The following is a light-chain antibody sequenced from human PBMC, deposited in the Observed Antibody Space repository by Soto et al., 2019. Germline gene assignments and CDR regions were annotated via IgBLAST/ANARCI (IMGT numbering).Light chain of an antibody. J-gene: IGLJ3*02. CDR1: SSDVGGYNY. Sequence: QSALTQPPSASGSPGQSVTISCTGTSSDVGGYNYVSWYQQHPGKAPKLLIYEVSKRPSGVPDRFSGSKSGNMASLTVSGLQAADEADYCCSSYAGSYNWVFGGGTKLTVL. V-gene: IGLV2-8*01. CDR3: SSYAGSYNWV. CDR2: EVS.